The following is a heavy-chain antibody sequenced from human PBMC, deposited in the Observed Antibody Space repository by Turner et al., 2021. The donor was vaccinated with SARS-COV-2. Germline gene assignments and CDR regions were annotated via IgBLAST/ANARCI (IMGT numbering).Heavy chain of an antibody. J-gene: IGHJ6*02. V-gene: IGHV4-39*01. D-gene: IGHD3-10*01. CDR2: IYYSGGT. CDR1: RGSFSSSSYY. CDR3: ARLPVGYYGSGSYYHYGMDV. Sequence: QLQLQESGPGLVKPSETLSLTCTVPRGSFSSSSYYWGWIRQPPGKGVGWIGRIYYSGGTYYNPSLKSRVTISVDTSKNQFSLKLSSVTAADTAVYYCARLPVGYYGSGSYYHYGMDVWGQGTTVTVSS.